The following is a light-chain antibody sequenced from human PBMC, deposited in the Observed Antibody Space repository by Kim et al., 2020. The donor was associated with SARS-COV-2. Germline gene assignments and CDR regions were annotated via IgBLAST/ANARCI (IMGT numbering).Light chain of an antibody. CDR2: DAS. CDR3: HQRSDWPLT. Sequence: EIVLTQSPATLSLSPGERASLSCRASQSVGTSLVWYQQKVGQAPTLLIYDASKRATDIPAKFSGSGSGTDFTLTISNLESADFAVYYRHQRSDWPLTFGGGTKVDIK. CDR1: QSVGTS. V-gene: IGKV3-11*01. J-gene: IGKJ4*01.